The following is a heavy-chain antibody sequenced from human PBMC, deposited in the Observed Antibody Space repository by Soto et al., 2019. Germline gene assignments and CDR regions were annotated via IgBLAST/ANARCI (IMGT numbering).Heavy chain of an antibody. J-gene: IGHJ4*02. V-gene: IGHV4-38-2*02. D-gene: IGHD3-22*01. CDR1: GYSISSGYY. Sequence: SETLSLTCAVSGYSISSGYYWGWIRQPPGKGLEWIGSIYHSGSTYYNPSLKSRVTISVDTSKNQFSLKLSSVTAADTAVYYCAREDRSHYYDSSGYYYKGLNYFDYWGQGTLVTVSS. CDR3: AREDRSHYYDSSGYYYKGLNYFDY. CDR2: IYHSGST.